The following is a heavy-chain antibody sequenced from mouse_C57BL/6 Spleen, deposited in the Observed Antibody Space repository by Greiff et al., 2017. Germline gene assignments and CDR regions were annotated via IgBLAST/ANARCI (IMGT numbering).Heavy chain of an antibody. Sequence: EVKLMESGPELVKPGASVKISCKASGYSFTDYNMNWVKQSNGKSLEWIGVINPNYGTTSYNQKFKGKATLTVDQSSSTAYMQLNSLTSEDSAVYYCAKGFITTVAMDYWGQGTSVTVSS. CDR1: GYSFTDYN. V-gene: IGHV1-39*01. CDR2: INPNYGTT. D-gene: IGHD1-1*01. J-gene: IGHJ4*01. CDR3: AKGFITTVAMDY.